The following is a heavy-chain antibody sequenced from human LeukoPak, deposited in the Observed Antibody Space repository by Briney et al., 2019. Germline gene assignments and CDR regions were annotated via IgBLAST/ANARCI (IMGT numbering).Heavy chain of an antibody. D-gene: IGHD3-10*01. CDR2: ISSSSSYI. J-gene: IGHJ4*02. Sequence: GGSLRLSCTASGFSFSSYAMNWVRQAPGKGLEWVSSISSSSSYIYYADSVKGRFTISRDNAKNSLYLQMNSLRAEDTAVYYCARADGSSGSYYETFDYWGQGTLVTVSS. V-gene: IGHV3-21*01. CDR3: ARADGSSGSYYETFDY. CDR1: GFSFSSYA.